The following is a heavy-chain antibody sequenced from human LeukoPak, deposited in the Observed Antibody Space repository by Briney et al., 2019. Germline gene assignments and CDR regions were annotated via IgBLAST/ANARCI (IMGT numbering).Heavy chain of an antibody. J-gene: IGHJ4*02. Sequence: GSLRLSCAASGFTFSSYAMSWVRQAPGKGLEWVSAISGSGGSTYYADSVKGRFTISRDNSKNTLYLQMNSLRAEDTAVYYCAKARGSRNYYDSSGYYRLYYFDYWGQGTLVTVSS. CDR2: ISGSGGST. D-gene: IGHD3-22*01. CDR3: AKARGSRNYYDSSGYYRLYYFDY. CDR1: GFTFSSYA. V-gene: IGHV3-23*01.